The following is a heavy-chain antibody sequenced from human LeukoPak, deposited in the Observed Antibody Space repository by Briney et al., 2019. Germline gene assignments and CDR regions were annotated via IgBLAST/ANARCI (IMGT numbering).Heavy chain of an antibody. CDR2: ISGSGATS. CDR3: AKIKSIFGVVSRPFDH. D-gene: IGHD3-3*01. CDR1: GFTFSSYW. Sequence: GGSLRLSCAASGFTFSSYWMSWVRQAPRKGLEWVSAISGSGATSYYADSVKGHFTISRDNSKNTLYLQMNSLRAGDTAVYYCAKIKSIFGVVSRPFDHWGQGTLVTVSS. J-gene: IGHJ4*02. V-gene: IGHV3-23*01.